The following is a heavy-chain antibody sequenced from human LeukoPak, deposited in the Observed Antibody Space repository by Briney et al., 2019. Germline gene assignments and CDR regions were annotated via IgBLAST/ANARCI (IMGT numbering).Heavy chain of an antibody. CDR3: ARSPSTGLVSTGLRKDYFDY. V-gene: IGHV4-59*01. J-gene: IGHJ4*02. CDR2: NYSSGST. CDR1: GGSISSYC. Sequence: SETLSLTCTVSGGSISSYCWSWIRQPPGKGLEWIGYNYSSGSTNYNPSLKSRVTISVDTSKNQFSLKLSSVTAADTAVYYCARSPSTGLVSTGLRKDYFDYWGQGTLVTVSS. D-gene: IGHD1-1*01.